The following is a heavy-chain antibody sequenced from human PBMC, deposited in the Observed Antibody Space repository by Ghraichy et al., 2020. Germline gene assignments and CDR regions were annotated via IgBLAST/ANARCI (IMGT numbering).Heavy chain of an antibody. CDR1: GFTLRSYW. CDR2: IKEDGSEK. Sequence: GGSLRLSCAASGFTLRSYWMSWVRQAPGTGLEWVANIKEDGSEKDYVDSVKGRFTISRDNAKNSLYLQMNSLRAEDTAVYYCARDALARDGSNALDYWGPGTLVPCSS. CDR3: ARDALARDGSNALDY. V-gene: IGHV3-7*01. D-gene: IGHD5-24*01. J-gene: IGHJ4*03.